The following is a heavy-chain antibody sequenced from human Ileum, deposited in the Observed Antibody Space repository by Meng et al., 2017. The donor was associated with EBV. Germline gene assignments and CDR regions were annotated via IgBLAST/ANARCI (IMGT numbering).Heavy chain of an antibody. CDR2: INTGNGET. D-gene: IGHD2-2*01. Sequence: QVQLVQSGTEGKKPXXTXEGXCKASGYTFTSYAMNWVRQAPGQRLEWMGWINTGNGETKYSQKFQGRVTLTRDTSASTAYMELSSLRSEDTAVYYCARTGCSSSSCYDYWGQGTLVTVSS. J-gene: IGHJ4*02. CDR1: GYTFTSYA. CDR3: ARTGCSSSSCYDY. V-gene: IGHV1-3*04.